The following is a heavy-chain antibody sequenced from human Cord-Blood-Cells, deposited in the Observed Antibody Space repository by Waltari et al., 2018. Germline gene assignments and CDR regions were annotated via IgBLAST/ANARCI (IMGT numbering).Heavy chain of an antibody. CDR1: GSTFTGYY. D-gene: IGHD3-10*01. CDR3: ASSSAGEVRYGY. Sequence: QLQLVQSGAAVKTPGASVKAPCKASGSTFTGYYMLRLRQAPGQGLEWMGWINPNSGGTNYAQKFQGRVTMTRDTSISTAYMELSRLRSDDTAVYYCASSSAGEVRYGYWGQGTLVTVSS. V-gene: IGHV1-2*02. J-gene: IGHJ4*02. CDR2: INPNSGGT.